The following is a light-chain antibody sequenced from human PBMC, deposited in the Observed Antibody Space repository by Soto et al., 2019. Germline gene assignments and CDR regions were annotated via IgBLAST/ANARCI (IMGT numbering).Light chain of an antibody. J-gene: IGKJ2*01. CDR2: GIS. CDR1: QSVNNAF. Sequence: ESVLTQSPGTLSLSPGERATLSCRASQSVNNAFSAWYQQKPGQAPRLLIYGISNRAAGIPDRFSGSGSGTDFTLTISRLEPEDFVVYFCQQYSTLPHTFGQGTKLEVK. V-gene: IGKV3-20*01. CDR3: QQYSTLPHT.